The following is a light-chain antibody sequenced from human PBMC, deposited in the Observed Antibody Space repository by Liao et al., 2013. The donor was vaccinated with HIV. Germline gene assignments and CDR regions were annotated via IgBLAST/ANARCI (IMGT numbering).Light chain of an antibody. V-gene: IGLV3-25*02. CDR3: QAWDSSTAHVV. CDR1: ALPKQY. J-gene: IGLJ2*01. CDR2: KDS. Sequence: SYELTQPPSVSVSPGQTARITCSGDALPKQYAYWYQQKPGQAPVLVIYKDSERPSGIPERFSGSSSGNTATLTIAGTQTMDEADYYCQAWDSSTAHVVFGGGTKLTVL.